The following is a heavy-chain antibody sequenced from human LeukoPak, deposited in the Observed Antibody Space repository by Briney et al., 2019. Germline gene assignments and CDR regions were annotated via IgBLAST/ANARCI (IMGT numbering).Heavy chain of an antibody. J-gene: IGHJ3*02. CDR3: ARDPTSSWETAFDI. CDR2: IYSGGST. CDR1: GFTVSNNY. Sequence: GGSLTLSCAASGFTVSNNYMRWVRQAPGKGLEWVSLIYSGGSTYYADSVKGRFIISRDNSKNTLYLQMNSLRAEDTAVYYCARDPTSSWETAFDIWGQGTMVTVSS. D-gene: IGHD1-26*01. V-gene: IGHV3-66*01.